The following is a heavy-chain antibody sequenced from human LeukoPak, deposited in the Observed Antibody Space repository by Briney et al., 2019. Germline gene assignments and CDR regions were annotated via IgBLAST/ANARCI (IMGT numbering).Heavy chain of an antibody. CDR1: GFTVSSNY. J-gene: IGHJ4*02. D-gene: IGHD3-3*01. CDR2: IKQDGSEK. Sequence: PGGSLRLSCAASGFTVSSNYMSWVRQAPGKGLEWVANIKQDGSEKYYVDSVKGRFTISRDNAKNSLYLQMNSLRAEDTAVYYCARDGGVQTVYFDYWGQGTLVTVSS. V-gene: IGHV3-7*01. CDR3: ARDGGVQTVYFDY.